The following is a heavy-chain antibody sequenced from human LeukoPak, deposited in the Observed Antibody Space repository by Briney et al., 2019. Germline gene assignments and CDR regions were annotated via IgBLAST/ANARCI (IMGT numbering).Heavy chain of an antibody. V-gene: IGHV4-39*07. CDR1: GGSISSSSYY. J-gene: IGHJ5*02. CDR3: ARTMVRGVIWFDP. Sequence: SETLSLTCTVSGGSISSSSYYWGWIRQPPGKGLEWIGSIYYSGSTYYNPSLKSRVTISVDTSKNQFSLKLSSVTAADTAVYYCARTMVRGVIWFDPWGQGTLVTVSS. D-gene: IGHD3-10*01. CDR2: IYYSGST.